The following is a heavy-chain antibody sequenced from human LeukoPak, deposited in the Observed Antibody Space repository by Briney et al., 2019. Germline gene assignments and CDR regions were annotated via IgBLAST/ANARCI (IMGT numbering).Heavy chain of an antibody. CDR2: MYYSGST. J-gene: IGHJ5*02. CDR1: GGSISSGPYY. D-gene: IGHD2-21*01. V-gene: IGHV4-39*07. CDR3: ARDCGTNGINWFDP. Sequence: SETLSLTCTVSGGSISSGPYYWGWIRQAPGKELEWIGSMYYSGSTYYNPSLKSRVTISVDTSKNQFSLKLTSVTAADTAVYYCARDCGTNGINWFDPWGQGTLVTVSS.